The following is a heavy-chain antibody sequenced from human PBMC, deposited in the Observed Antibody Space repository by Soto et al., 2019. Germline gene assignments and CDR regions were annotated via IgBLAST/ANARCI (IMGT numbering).Heavy chain of an antibody. Sequence: QVQLVQSGAEVKKPGASVKVSCKASGYTFTGYYTHWVRQAPGQGLEWMGWINPNSGGTNYAQKFQGWVTMTRDTSISTAYMELSRLRSDDTAVYYCARGIFTIFGVVEPMSYGMDVWGQGTTVTVSS. CDR1: GYTFTGYY. CDR3: ARGIFTIFGVVEPMSYGMDV. J-gene: IGHJ6*02. CDR2: INPNSGGT. V-gene: IGHV1-2*04. D-gene: IGHD3-3*01.